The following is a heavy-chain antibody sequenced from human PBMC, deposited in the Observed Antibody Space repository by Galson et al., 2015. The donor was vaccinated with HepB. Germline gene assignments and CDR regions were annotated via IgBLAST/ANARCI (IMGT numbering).Heavy chain of an antibody. V-gene: IGHV1-69*04. J-gene: IGHJ4*02. Sequence: SVKVSCKASGGTFSSYAISWVRQAPGQGLEWMGRIIPILGIANYAQKFQGRVTVTADKSTSTAYMELSSLRSEDTAVYYCAISPSYYYDSSGYYLYWGQGTLVTVSS. CDR3: AISPSYYYDSSGYYLY. CDR1: GGTFSSYA. CDR2: IIPILGIA. D-gene: IGHD3-22*01.